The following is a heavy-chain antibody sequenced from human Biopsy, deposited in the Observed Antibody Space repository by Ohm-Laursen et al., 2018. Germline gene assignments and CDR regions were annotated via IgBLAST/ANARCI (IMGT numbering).Heavy chain of an antibody. CDR2: FDLDDGET. V-gene: IGHV1-24*01. CDR1: GYSLIELS. CDR3: ATNIRGGELEPWKGHYYGMDV. D-gene: IGHD1-1*01. J-gene: IGHJ6*02. Sequence: SVKVSCNVSGYSLIELSMYWVRQAPGKGLEWMGSFDLDDGETINVQRFQGRVTMTADTSTDTAYMEMSGLRSDDTAVYYCATNIRGGELEPWKGHYYGMDVWGQGTSVTVPS.